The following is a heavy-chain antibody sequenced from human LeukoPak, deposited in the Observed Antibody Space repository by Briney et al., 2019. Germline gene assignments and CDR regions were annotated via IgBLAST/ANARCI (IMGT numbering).Heavy chain of an antibody. CDR3: ARHLGYCSSTSCYVSAFDI. CDR1: GGSISSYY. Sequence: PSETLSLTCTVSGGSISSYYWSWLRQPPGKGLEWIGYIYYSGSTNYNPSLKSRVTISVDTSKNQFSLKLSSVTAADTAVYYCARHLGYCSSTSCYVSAFDIWGQGTMVTVSS. D-gene: IGHD2-2*01. V-gene: IGHV4-59*08. CDR2: IYYSGST. J-gene: IGHJ3*02.